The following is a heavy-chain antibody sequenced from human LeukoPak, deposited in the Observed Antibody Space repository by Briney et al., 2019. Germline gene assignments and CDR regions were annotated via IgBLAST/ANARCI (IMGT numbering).Heavy chain of an antibody. CDR3: ARGRRGDYVLGAFDI. CDR2: IYYSGST. J-gene: IGHJ3*02. CDR1: GGSISSGGYY. Sequence: SETLSLTCTVSGGSISSGGYYWSWIRQHPGKGLEWIGYIYYSGSTYYNPSLKSRVTISVDTSKNQFSLKLSSVTAADTAVYYCARGRRGDYVLGAFDIWGQGTMVTVSS. V-gene: IGHV4-31*03. D-gene: IGHD4-17*01.